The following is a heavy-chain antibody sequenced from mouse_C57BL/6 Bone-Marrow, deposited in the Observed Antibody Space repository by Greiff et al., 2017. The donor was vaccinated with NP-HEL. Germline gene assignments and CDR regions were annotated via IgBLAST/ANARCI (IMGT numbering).Heavy chain of an antibody. CDR3: VRHLTTVVATDYYAMDY. D-gene: IGHD1-1*01. CDR1: GFSFNTYA. J-gene: IGHJ4*01. V-gene: IGHV10-1*01. CDR2: IRSKSNNYAT. Sequence: EVKLMESGGGLVQPKGSLKLSCAASGFSFNTYAMNWVRQAPGKGLEWVARIRSKSNNYATYYADSVKDRLTISRDDSESMLYLQMNNLKTEDTAMYYCVRHLTTVVATDYYAMDYWGQGTSVTVSS.